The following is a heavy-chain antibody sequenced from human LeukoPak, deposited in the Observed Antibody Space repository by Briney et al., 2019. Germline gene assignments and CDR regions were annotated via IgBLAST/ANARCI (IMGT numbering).Heavy chain of an antibody. V-gene: IGHV3-21*01. CDR2: ITSSGTYN. J-gene: IGHJ6*03. CDR1: GFPFSNYN. D-gene: IGHD1-26*01. CDR3: ARDPYSGNYGNYYYYYMDV. Sequence: GGSLRLSCAASGFPFSNYNMNWVRQTPGKAMEWVSSITSSGTYNFYADSVRGRFTISRDNAKNSLYLQMDSLGPEDTAVYYCARDPYSGNYGNYYYYYMDVWGKGTTVTISS.